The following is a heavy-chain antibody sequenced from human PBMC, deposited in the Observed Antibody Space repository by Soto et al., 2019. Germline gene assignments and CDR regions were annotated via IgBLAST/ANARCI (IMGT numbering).Heavy chain of an antibody. CDR3: ARATHLRGSYQDY. CDR2: ISAYNGNT. D-gene: IGHD1-26*01. V-gene: IGHV1-18*04. Sequence: ASVKVSCKASGYTFTSYGISWVRQAPGQGLEWMGWISAYNGNTNYAQKLQGRVTMTTDTSTSTAYMELGSLKTDDTAVYYVARATHLRGSYQDYWGQGALVTVSS. CDR1: GYTFTSYG. J-gene: IGHJ4*02.